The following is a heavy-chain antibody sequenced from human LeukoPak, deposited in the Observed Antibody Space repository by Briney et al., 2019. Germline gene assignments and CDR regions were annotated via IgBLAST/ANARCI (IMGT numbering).Heavy chain of an antibody. CDR1: GFTFSSYS. V-gene: IGHV3-48*01. CDR3: ARDPEHRTYYYDSSGPR. D-gene: IGHD3-22*01. J-gene: IGHJ4*02. Sequence: GGSLRLSCAAPGFTFSSYSMNWVRQAPGKGLEWVSYISSSSSTIYYADSVKGRFTISRDNAKNSLYLQMNSLRAEDTAVYYCARDPEHRTYYYDSSGPRGGQGTLVTVSS. CDR2: ISSSSSTI.